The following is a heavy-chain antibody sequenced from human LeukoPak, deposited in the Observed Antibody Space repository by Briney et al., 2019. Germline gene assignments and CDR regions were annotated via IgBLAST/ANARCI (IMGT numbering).Heavy chain of an antibody. Sequence: GGSLRLSCAASGFTFNSYSMNWVRQAPGKGLEWVSSISSSSSYIYYADSVKRRFTISRDNAKNSLYLQMNSLRAEDTAVYYCARDKTPYCSSTNCPFDYWGQGTLVTVSS. CDR3: ARDKTPYCSSTNCPFDY. V-gene: IGHV3-21*01. CDR1: GFTFNSYS. D-gene: IGHD2-2*01. J-gene: IGHJ4*02. CDR2: ISSSSSYI.